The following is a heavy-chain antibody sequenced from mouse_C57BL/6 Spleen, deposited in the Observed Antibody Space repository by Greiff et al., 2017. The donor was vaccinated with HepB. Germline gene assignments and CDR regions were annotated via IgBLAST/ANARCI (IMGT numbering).Heavy chain of an antibody. Sequence: EVKLQESGPGLVKPSQSLSLTCSVPGYSITSGYYWNWIRQFPGNKLEWMGYISYDGSNNYNQSLKNRISITRDTSKNQFFLKLNSVTTEDTATYYCATFSYYWGQGTTLTVSS. CDR3: ATFSYY. CDR1: GYSITSGYY. V-gene: IGHV3-6*01. J-gene: IGHJ2*01. CDR2: ISYDGSN.